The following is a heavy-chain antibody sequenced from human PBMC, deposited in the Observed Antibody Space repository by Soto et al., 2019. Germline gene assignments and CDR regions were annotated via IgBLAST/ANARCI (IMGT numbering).Heavy chain of an antibody. Sequence: PSETLSLTCTVSGGSISSSSYYWGWIRQPPGKGLEWIGSIYYSGSTYYNPSLKSRVTISVDTSKNQFSLKLSSVTAADTAVYYCARRPPGGYSYVRDDAFDIWGQGTMVTVSS. CDR2: IYYSGST. CDR1: GGSISSSSYY. CDR3: ARRPPGGYSYVRDDAFDI. J-gene: IGHJ3*02. V-gene: IGHV4-39*01. D-gene: IGHD5-18*01.